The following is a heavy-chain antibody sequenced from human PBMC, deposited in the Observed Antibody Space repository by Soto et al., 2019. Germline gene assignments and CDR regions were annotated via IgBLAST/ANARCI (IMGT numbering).Heavy chain of an antibody. CDR2: IYYSGST. V-gene: IGHV4-59*01. CDR1: GGSISSYY. CDR3: ARDSGYSSGWFYFDY. Sequence: SETLSLTCTVSGGSISSYYWSWIRQPPGKGLEWIGYIYYSGSTNYNPSLKSRVTISVDTSKNQFSLKLSSVTAADTAVYYCARDSGYSSGWFYFDYWGQGTLVTVSS. D-gene: IGHD6-19*01. J-gene: IGHJ4*02.